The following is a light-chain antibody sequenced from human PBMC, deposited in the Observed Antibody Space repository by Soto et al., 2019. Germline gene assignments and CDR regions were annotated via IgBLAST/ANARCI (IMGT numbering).Light chain of an antibody. CDR3: QQYNNWPQVT. J-gene: IGKJ4*01. CDR2: GAS. V-gene: IGKV3-15*01. CDR1: QSVSSN. Sequence: EIVMTQSPATQSVSPGERATLSCRASQSVSSNLAWYQQKPGQAPRLLIYGASTRATGIPARFSGSGSGSEFTLTISSLLSEGCAVYYCQQYNNWPQVTFGGGTKVEIK.